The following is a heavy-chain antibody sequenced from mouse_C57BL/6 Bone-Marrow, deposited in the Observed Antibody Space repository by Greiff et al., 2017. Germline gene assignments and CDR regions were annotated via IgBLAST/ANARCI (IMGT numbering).Heavy chain of an antibody. Sequence: EVKLMESGGDLVKPGGSLKLSCAASGFTFSSYGMSWVRQTPDKRLEWVATISSGGSYTSYPARVKGRFTISRDNAKNTLYLQMSSLKSEDTAMYYCARPYYYGSSLYLDYWGQGTTLTVSS. J-gene: IGHJ2*01. CDR3: ARPYYYGSSLYLDY. D-gene: IGHD1-1*01. CDR2: ISSGGSYT. CDR1: GFTFSSYG. V-gene: IGHV5-6*01.